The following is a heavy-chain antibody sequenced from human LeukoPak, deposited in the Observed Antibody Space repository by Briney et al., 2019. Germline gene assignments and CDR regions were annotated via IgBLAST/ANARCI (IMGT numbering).Heavy chain of an antibody. CDR2: SYSGGTS. Sequence: GGSLRLSCAGSGFTFSGYTIHWVRQAPGKGLEWVAVSYSGGTSQYAESVKGRFTISRDNSKNMLYLQMNSLRAEDTALYYCARVWELSFDYWGQGTLVTVSS. V-gene: IGHV3-NL1*01. J-gene: IGHJ4*02. CDR1: GFTFSGYT. CDR3: ARVWELSFDY. D-gene: IGHD1-26*01.